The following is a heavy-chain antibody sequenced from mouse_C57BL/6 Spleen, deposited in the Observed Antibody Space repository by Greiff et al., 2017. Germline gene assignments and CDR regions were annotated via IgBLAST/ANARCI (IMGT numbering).Heavy chain of an antibody. CDR3: ARKTYGSTIDY. J-gene: IGHJ2*01. D-gene: IGHD1-1*01. Sequence: VMLVESGGDLVKPGGSLKLSCAASGFTFSSYGMSWVRQTPDKRLEWVATISSGGSYTYYPDSVKGRFTISRDNAKNTLYLQMSSLKSEDTAMYYCARKTYGSTIDYWGQGTTLTVSS. V-gene: IGHV5-6*02. CDR2: ISSGGSYT. CDR1: GFTFSSYG.